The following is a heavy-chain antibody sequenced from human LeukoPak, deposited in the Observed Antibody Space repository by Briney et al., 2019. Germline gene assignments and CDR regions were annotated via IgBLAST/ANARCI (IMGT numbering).Heavy chain of an antibody. CDR3: AKDMGHYGDYYYYYMDV. CDR2: ISWNSGSI. CDR1: GFTFSSYS. D-gene: IGHD4-17*01. J-gene: IGHJ6*03. V-gene: IGHV3-9*01. Sequence: TGGSLRLSCAASGFTFSSYSMNWVRQAPGKGLEWVSGISWNSGSIGYADSVKGRFTISRDNAKNSLYLQMNSLRAEDTALYYCAKDMGHYGDYYYYYMDVWGKGTTVTISS.